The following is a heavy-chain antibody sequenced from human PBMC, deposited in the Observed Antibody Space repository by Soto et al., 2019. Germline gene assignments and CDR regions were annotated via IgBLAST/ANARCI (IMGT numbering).Heavy chain of an antibody. Sequence: SETLSLTCTVSGVSFSSYYWSWIRQPPGKGLEWIGYIYYSGSTNYNPSLKSRVTISVDTSKNQFSLKLSSVTAADTAVYYCARLNPDYYGSGSYTLLGYFDLWGRGTLVTVSS. V-gene: IGHV4-59*01. CDR2: IYYSGST. J-gene: IGHJ2*01. CDR1: GVSFSSYY. CDR3: ARLNPDYYGSGSYTLLGYFDL. D-gene: IGHD3-10*01.